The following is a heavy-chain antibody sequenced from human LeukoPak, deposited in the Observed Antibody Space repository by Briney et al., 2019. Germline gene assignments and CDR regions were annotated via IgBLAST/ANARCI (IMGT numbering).Heavy chain of an antibody. D-gene: IGHD4-17*01. J-gene: IGHJ4*02. CDR1: GGSISRGSYY. CDR2: IYTSGST. Sequence: SQTLSLTCTVSGGSISRGSYYWSWIRQPAGKGLEWIGRIYTSGSTNYNPSLKSRVTISVDTSKNQFSLKLSSVTAADTAVYYCARATVTTALLDYWGQGTLVTVSS. V-gene: IGHV4-61*02. CDR3: ARATVTTALLDY.